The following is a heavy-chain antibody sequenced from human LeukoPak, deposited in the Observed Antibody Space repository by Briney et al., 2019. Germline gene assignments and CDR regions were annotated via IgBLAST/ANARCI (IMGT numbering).Heavy chain of an antibody. CDR1: GGSISSYY. CDR3: ARFADGSGRSDY. J-gene: IGHJ4*02. CDR2: IYYSGST. D-gene: IGHD3-10*01. Sequence: SETLSLTCTVSGGSISSYYWSWIRQPPGKGLEWIGYIYYSGSTNYNPSLKSRVTISVDTSKNQFPLKLSSVTAADTAVYYCARFADGSGRSDYWGQGTLVTVSS. V-gene: IGHV4-59*01.